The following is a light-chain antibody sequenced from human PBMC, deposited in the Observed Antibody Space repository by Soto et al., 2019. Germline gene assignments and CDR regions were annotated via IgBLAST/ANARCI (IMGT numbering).Light chain of an antibody. CDR1: QGISSY. V-gene: IGKV1-9*01. CDR3: QRLQT. Sequence: DIQLTQSPSFLSASVGDRVTITCRASQGISSYLAWYQQKPGTAPKLLIFAASTLQSGVPSSFSGSGSGTEFTLTISNLQPEDFATYYCQRLQTFGQGTRVEIK. J-gene: IGKJ1*01. CDR2: AAS.